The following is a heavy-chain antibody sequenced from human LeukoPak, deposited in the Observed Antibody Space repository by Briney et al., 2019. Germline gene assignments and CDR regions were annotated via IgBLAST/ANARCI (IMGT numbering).Heavy chain of an antibody. CDR1: EFTFSSYA. D-gene: IGHD2-2*01. CDR2: ISDSGGST. Sequence: PGGSLRLSCAASEFTFSSYAMSWVRQAAGKGLEWVSAISDSGGSTYYADSVKGRFTISRDNSKNTVYLQMNSLRAEDTAVYYCAKDRRACSSSSCYYRFDYWGQGTLVTVSS. J-gene: IGHJ4*02. V-gene: IGHV3-23*01. CDR3: AKDRRACSSSSCYYRFDY.